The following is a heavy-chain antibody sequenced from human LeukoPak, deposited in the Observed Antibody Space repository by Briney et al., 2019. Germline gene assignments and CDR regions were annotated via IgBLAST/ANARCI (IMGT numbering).Heavy chain of an antibody. J-gene: IGHJ3*02. Sequence: SETLSLTCAVSGHSISSGPYWGWIRQPPGKGLEWIGSLYNSGTTYYNPSLKSRVTISVDTSKNQFSLKLSSVTAADTAVYYCARDLVGATGWDAFDIWGQGTMVTVSS. CDR3: ARDLVGATGWDAFDI. CDR1: GHSISSGPY. V-gene: IGHV4-38-2*02. CDR2: LYNSGTT. D-gene: IGHD1-26*01.